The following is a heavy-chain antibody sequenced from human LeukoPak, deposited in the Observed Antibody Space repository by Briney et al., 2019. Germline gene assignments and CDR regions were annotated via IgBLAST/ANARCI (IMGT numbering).Heavy chain of an antibody. CDR1: GYTFTSRG. J-gene: IGHJ4*02. CDR3: GRDEVSGGWYNH. V-gene: IGHV1-18*01. Sequence: SVKVSCKASGYTFTSRGISWVRQAPGQGLEWMGWINVDSGNTNYAQKFQGRVTMTRDTSTNTAYMELRSLRSDDTAVYYCGRDEVSGGWYNHWGQGTLVTVSS. CDR2: INVDSGNT. D-gene: IGHD6-19*01.